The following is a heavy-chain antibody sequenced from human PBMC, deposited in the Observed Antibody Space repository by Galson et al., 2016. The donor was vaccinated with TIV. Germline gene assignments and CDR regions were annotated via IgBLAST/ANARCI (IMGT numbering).Heavy chain of an antibody. D-gene: IGHD2-15*01. CDR1: GGTFDNYA. J-gene: IGHJ4*02. V-gene: IGHV1-69*05. CDR2: ILPVSATT. CDR3: ARDIPCGGSCYFFDD. Sequence: SVKVSCKAYGGTFDNYAINWVRQAPGQGLEWMGGILPVSATTNYAQKFQDRVTITTDEFTSTVYLELSSLRSGNTAVYFCARDIPCGGSCYFFDDWGQGTLVTVPS.